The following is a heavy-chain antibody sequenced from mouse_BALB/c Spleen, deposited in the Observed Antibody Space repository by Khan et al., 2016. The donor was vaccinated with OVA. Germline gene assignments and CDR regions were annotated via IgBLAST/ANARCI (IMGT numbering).Heavy chain of an antibody. Sequence: QVQLQQSGAELAKPGASVKMSCKASGYTFTSYWMHWVKQRPGQGLEWIGYINPSTGYTEYNQKFKDKATLTADKSSSTAYMQLSSLTSEASAVYYCARDYIGSSPAYWGQGTTLTVSS. CDR2: INPSTGYT. CDR3: ARDYIGSSPAY. V-gene: IGHV1-7*01. CDR1: GYTFTSYW. J-gene: IGHJ2*01. D-gene: IGHD1-1*01.